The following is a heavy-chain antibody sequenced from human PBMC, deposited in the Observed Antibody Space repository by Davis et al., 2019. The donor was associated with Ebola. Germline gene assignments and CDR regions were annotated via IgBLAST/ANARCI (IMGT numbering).Heavy chain of an antibody. D-gene: IGHD1-26*01. CDR3: ASISGSYPPPYYYYGMDV. CDR2: ISGSGGST. Sequence: GESLKISCTDSVITFSSYAMTWVRQAPGKGLEWVSAISGSGGSTYYADSVKGRFTISRDNAKNSLYLQMNSLRDEDTAVYYCASISGSYPPPYYYYGMDVWGQGTTVTVSS. CDR1: VITFSSYA. J-gene: IGHJ6*02. V-gene: IGHV3-23*01.